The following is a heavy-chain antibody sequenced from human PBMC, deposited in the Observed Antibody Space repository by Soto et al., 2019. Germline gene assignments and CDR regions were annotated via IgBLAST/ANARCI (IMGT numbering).Heavy chain of an antibody. V-gene: IGHV3-15*01. D-gene: IGHD3-22*01. CDR1: GFTFSNAW. CDR2: IKSKTDGGTT. CDR3: TTDSSGYNPDAFDI. J-gene: IGHJ3*02. Sequence: RGSLRLSCAASGFTFSNAWMSWVRQAPGKGLEWVGRIKSKTDGGTTDYAAPVKGRFTISRDDSKNTLYLQMNSLKTEDTAVYYCTTDSSGYNPDAFDIWGQGTMVTVSS.